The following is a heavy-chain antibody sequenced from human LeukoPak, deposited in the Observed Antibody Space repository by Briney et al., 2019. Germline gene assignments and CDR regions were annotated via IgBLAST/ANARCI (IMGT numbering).Heavy chain of an antibody. Sequence: PSETLSLTCAVYGGSFSGYYWSWIRQPPGKGLEWIGEINHSGSTNYNPSLKSRVTISVDTSKNQFPLKLSSVTAADTAVYYCARYRPLFDYWGQGTLVTVSS. J-gene: IGHJ4*02. CDR2: INHSGST. CDR3: ARYRPLFDY. V-gene: IGHV4-34*01. CDR1: GGSFSGYY. D-gene: IGHD2-2*01.